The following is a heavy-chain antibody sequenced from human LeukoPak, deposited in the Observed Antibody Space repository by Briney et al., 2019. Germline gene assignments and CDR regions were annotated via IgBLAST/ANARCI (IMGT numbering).Heavy chain of an antibody. D-gene: IGHD6-19*01. Sequence: SETLSLTCAVSGGSISSGGYSWSWIRQPPGKGLEWIGYIYYSGSTYYNPSLKSRVTISVDTSKNQFSLKLSSVTAADTAIYYCARVYTSGWYHWFDPWGQGTLVTVSS. CDR2: IYYSGST. V-gene: IGHV4-30-4*07. CDR1: GGSISSGGYS. CDR3: ARVYTSGWYHWFDP. J-gene: IGHJ5*02.